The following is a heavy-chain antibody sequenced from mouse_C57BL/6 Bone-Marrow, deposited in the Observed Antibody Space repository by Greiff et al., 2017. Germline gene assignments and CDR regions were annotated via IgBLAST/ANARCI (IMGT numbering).Heavy chain of an antibody. V-gene: IGHV1-69*01. J-gene: IGHJ4*01. Sequence: VQLQQPGAELVMPGASVKLSCKASGYTFTSYWMHWVKQRPGQGLEWIGEIDPSDSYTNYNQKFKGKSTLTVDKSSSTAYMQLSSLTSEDSAVYYCARGWLLPAMDYWGQGTSVTVSS. CDR1: GYTFTSYW. D-gene: IGHD2-3*01. CDR3: ARGWLLPAMDY. CDR2: IDPSDSYT.